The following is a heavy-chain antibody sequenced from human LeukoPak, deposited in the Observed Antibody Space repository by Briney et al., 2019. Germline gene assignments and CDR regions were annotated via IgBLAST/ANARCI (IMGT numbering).Heavy chain of an antibody. Sequence: ASVKVSCKASGGVFTTYAISWVRQAPGQGLEWMGSIIPFLGTTNYAQRFQGRVTITADEPTRTAYMELTYVRSDDTAVYYCTIIPNVILFTHYFEYWGQGTLVTVSS. V-gene: IGHV1-69*11. J-gene: IGHJ4*02. CDR1: GGVFTTYA. CDR2: IIPFLGTT. CDR3: TIIPNVILFTHYFEY. D-gene: IGHD2-21*01.